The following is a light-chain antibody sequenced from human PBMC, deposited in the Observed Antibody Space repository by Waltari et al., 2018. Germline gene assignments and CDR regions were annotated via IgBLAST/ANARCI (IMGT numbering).Light chain of an antibody. CDR2: DAS. J-gene: IGKJ3*01. CDR1: QDISHY. CDR3: EQYDNLPLT. V-gene: IGKV1-33*01. Sequence: DIQMTQSPSSLSASVGDRVTITCQASQDISHYLNWYQQKPGKVPKLLIYDASNLETGVPSRFSGSGSGTDFPSTISSLQPEDIATYYCEQYDNLPLTFGPGTKVDIK.